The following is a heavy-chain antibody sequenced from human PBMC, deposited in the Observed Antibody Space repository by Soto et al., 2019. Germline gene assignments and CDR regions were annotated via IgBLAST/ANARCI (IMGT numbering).Heavy chain of an antibody. CDR1: EGTFNRYT. J-gene: IGHJ4*02. CDR3: ATTYGSGSAHFDS. V-gene: IGHV1-69*02. D-gene: IGHD3-10*01. Sequence: QVQLVQSGAEVKKPGSSVRVSCSASEGTFNRYTINWVRQAPGQRLEWVGRVNPIVGMSTSASKFQGRVSTFAYKSTSTAYMALTSLKFEDTAVYYCATTYGSGSAHFDSWGQGTLVTVS. CDR2: VNPIVGMS.